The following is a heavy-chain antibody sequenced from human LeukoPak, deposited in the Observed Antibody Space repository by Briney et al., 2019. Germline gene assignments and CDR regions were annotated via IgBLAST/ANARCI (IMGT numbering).Heavy chain of an antibody. CDR2: IYYSGST. CDR1: GGSISSSSYY. V-gene: IGHV4-39*01. J-gene: IGHJ6*03. CDR3: ARVPYNYYYYYMDV. Sequence: SETLSLTCTVSGGSISSSSYYWGWIRQPPGKGLEWIGSIYYSGSTYCNPSLKSRVTISVDTSKNQFSLKLSSVTAADTAVYYCARVPYNYYYYYMDVWGKGTTVTVSS. D-gene: IGHD4-11*01.